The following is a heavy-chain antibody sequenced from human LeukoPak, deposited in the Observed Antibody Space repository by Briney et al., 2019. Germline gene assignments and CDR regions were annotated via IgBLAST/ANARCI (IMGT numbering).Heavy chain of an antibody. V-gene: IGHV1-2*02. CDR3: ARVDSSAPNTFDY. CDR1: GYTLTGYY. J-gene: IGHJ4*02. CDR2: INPNSGGT. D-gene: IGHD3-22*01. Sequence: ASVKVSCKASGYTLTGYYMHWVRQAPGQGLEWMGWINPNSGGTNYAQKFQGRVTMTRDTSISTAYMELSRLRSDDTAVYYCARVDSSAPNTFDYWGQGTLVTVSS.